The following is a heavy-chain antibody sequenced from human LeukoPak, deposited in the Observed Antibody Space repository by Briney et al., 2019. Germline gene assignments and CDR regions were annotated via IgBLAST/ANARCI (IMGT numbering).Heavy chain of an antibody. CDR2: ITSSGGST. J-gene: IGHJ3*02. V-gene: IGHV3-23*01. D-gene: IGHD6-19*01. CDR3: AKDLHEQWLVSADAFDI. Sequence: GGSLRLSCAASGFAFSKYAMSWVRQAPGKGLEWVSGITSSGGSTSYADSVKGRFTISRDNSKNTLYLQMNSLRAEDTALYYCAKDLHEQWLVSADAFDIWGLGTMVTVSS. CDR1: GFAFSKYA.